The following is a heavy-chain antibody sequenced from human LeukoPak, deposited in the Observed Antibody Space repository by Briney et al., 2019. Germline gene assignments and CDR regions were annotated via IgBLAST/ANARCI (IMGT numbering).Heavy chain of an antibody. Sequence: SETLSLTCTVSGYSISSGYYWGWIRQPPGKGLEWIGSIYHSGSTYYNPSLKSRVTISVDTSENQFSLKLSSVTAADTAVYFCARAYSSSWYFNWFDPWGQGTLVTVSS. V-gene: IGHV4-38-2*02. J-gene: IGHJ5*02. CDR2: IYHSGST. D-gene: IGHD6-13*01. CDR1: GYSISSGYY. CDR3: ARAYSSSWYFNWFDP.